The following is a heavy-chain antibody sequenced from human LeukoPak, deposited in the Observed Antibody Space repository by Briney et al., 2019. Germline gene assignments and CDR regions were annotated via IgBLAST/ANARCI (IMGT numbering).Heavy chain of an antibody. D-gene: IGHD6-19*01. V-gene: IGHV4-39*07. CDR1: GGSISSSSYY. J-gene: IGHJ6*03. CDR3: AREIAVAVGYYYYYMDV. CDR2: IYYSGST. Sequence: SETLSVTCTVSGGSISSSSYYWGWIRQPPGKGLEWIGSIYYSGSTYYNPSLKSRVTISVDTSKNQFSLKLSSVTAADTAVYYCAREIAVAVGYYYYYMDVWGKGTTVTISS.